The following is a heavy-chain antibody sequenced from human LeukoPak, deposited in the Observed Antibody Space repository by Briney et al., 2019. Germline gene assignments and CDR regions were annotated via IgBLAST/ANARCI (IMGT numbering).Heavy chain of an antibody. CDR1: GGSISSSNW. Sequence: SETLSLTCVVSGGSISSSNWWSWVRQPPGKGLEWIGEIYHSGSTNYNPSLKSRVTISVDKSNKQFSMNLTSVTAADTAVYFCARNGIGGSYSGLGNWGQGTLVTVSS. V-gene: IGHV4-4*02. J-gene: IGHJ4*02. CDR2: IYHSGST. D-gene: IGHD1-26*01. CDR3: ARNGIGGSYSGLGN.